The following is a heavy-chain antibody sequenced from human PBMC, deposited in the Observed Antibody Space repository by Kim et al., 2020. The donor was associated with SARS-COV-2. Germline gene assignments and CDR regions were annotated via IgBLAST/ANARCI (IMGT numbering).Heavy chain of an antibody. Sequence: KLRGRVPMTRDTSTSTVYMGLSSLRAEDTAVYYCARDQVDTATKYGMDVWGQGTTVTVSS. CDR3: ARDQVDTATKYGMDV. D-gene: IGHD5-18*01. J-gene: IGHJ6*02. V-gene: IGHV1-46*01.